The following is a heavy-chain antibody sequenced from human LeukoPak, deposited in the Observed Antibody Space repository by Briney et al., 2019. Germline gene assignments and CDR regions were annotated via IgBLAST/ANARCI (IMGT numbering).Heavy chain of an antibody. V-gene: IGHV3-23*01. D-gene: IGHD6-19*01. CDR1: GFTFSNYA. CDR2: TSGSGTHT. Sequence: PGGSLRLSCAASGFTFSNYAMSWVRQAPGKGLEWVSATSGSGTHTYYADSVKGRFTLSRDKSKNMVYLQMNSLRAADTAVYYCAKVADSGLGFWVFNPWGQGTRVTVSS. J-gene: IGHJ5*02. CDR3: AKVADSGLGFWVFNP.